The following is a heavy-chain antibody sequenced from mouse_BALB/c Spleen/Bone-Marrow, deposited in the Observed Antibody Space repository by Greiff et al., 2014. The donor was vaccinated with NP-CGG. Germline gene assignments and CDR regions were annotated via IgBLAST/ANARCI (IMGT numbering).Heavy chain of an antibody. CDR3: SRGRRDALDY. CDR2: INPSNGGT. Sequence: QVQLQQPGAELVKPGASVKLSCKASGYTFTSYYMYWVKQRPGQGLEWFGEINPSNGGTNFNEKFKNKATLTVDKSSSTAYMQLSSLTSEDSAVYYCSRGRRDALDYWGQGPQSPSPQ. J-gene: IGHJ4*01. V-gene: IGHV1S16*01. CDR1: GYTFTSYY.